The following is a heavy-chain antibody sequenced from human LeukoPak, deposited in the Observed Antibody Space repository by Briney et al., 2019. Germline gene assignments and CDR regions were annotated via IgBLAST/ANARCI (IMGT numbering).Heavy chain of an antibody. D-gene: IGHD6-19*01. V-gene: IGHV4-38-2*02. J-gene: IGHJ4*02. CDR1: GYSISSGYY. Sequence: SETLSLSCTVSGYSISSGYYWGWIRQPPGKGLEWIGSIYHSGSTYYNPSLKSRVTISVGTSKIQFSLKLSSVTAADTAVYYCARDRGTQWLAYFDYWGQGTLVTVSS. CDR2: IYHSGST. CDR3: ARDRGTQWLAYFDY.